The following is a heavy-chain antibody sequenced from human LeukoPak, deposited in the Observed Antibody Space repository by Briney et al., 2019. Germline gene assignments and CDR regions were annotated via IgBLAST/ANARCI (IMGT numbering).Heavy chain of an antibody. CDR1: GFIFSDHW. CDR3: ATSSMVRGGDEY. J-gene: IGHJ4*02. Sequence: PGGSLRLSCEASGFIFSDHWMHWVRQAPGKGLEWVANIKQDGSEKYYVDSVKGRFTISRDNAKNSLYLQMSSLRAEDTALYYCATSSMVRGGDEYWGQGTLVTVSS. V-gene: IGHV3-7*01. CDR2: IKQDGSEK. D-gene: IGHD3-10*01.